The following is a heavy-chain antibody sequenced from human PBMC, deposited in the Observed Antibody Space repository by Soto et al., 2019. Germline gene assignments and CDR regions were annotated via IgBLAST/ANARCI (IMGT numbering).Heavy chain of an antibody. V-gene: IGHV3-7*03. J-gene: IGHJ4*02. CDR3: ARDEGIDY. CDR2: IKQDGGDQ. Sequence: EVQLVESGGGLVQPGGSLRLSCAASGFTFSYYWMSWVRQAPGKGLEWVANIKQDGGDQFYLDSVKGRFSISRDNAKTLLYLHMSSLRVEDTALYYCARDEGIDYWGQGTLVTVSS. CDR1: GFTFSYYW.